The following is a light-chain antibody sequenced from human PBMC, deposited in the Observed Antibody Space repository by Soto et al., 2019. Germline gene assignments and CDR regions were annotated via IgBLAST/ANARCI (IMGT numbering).Light chain of an antibody. CDR3: SSYAGSNNFV. Sequence: QSVLTQPPSASGSPVQSVTISCTGTSSDVGGYNYDSWYQQHPGKAPKLMIYEVSERPSGVPDRFSGSKSSNTASLTVSGLQAEDEADYYCSSYAGSNNFVCGTRTKVTV. J-gene: IGLJ1*01. CDR2: EVS. CDR1: SSDVGGYNY. V-gene: IGLV2-8*01.